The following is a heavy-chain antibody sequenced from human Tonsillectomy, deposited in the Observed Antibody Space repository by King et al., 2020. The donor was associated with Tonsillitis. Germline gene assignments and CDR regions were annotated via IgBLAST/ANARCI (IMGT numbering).Heavy chain of an antibody. V-gene: IGHV3-21*01. Sequence: VQLVESGGGLVKPGGSLRLSCAASGFTFSSYSMNWVCQAPGKGLEWVSSISSSSSYIYYADSVKGRFTISRDNAKNSLFLQMNSLRAEDTAVYYCAREKFTRYFDLWGRGTLVTVSS. CDR2: ISSSSSYI. CDR1: GFTFSSYS. D-gene: IGHD3-10*01. CDR3: AREKFTRYFDL. J-gene: IGHJ2*01.